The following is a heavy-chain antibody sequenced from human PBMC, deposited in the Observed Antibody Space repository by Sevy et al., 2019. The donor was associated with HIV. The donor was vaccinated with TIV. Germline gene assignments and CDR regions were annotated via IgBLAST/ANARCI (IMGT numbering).Heavy chain of an antibody. CDR2: FYYTRST. CDR3: ARTSPSYYYGMDV. J-gene: IGHJ6*02. Sequence: SETLSLTCTVSGGSISGDYWSWIRQPPGKGLEWIGYFYYTRSTNYNPSLKSRVIISRDTLKNQISLKLSSVTAADTAVYYCARTSPSYYYGMDVWGQGTTVTVSS. V-gene: IGHV4-59*01. CDR1: GGSISGDY.